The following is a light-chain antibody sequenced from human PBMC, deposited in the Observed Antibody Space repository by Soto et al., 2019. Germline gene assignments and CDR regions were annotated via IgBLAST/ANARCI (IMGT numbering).Light chain of an antibody. V-gene: IGKV1-27*01. CDR1: QGISND. Sequence: DIQMTQSPSSLSASVGDRVTITCRASQGISNDLAWYQQTPGKVPKLLIYAASTLQSGVPSRFSGSGSGTDFTLTISTLQPEDVASYYCQRYGTAPFTFGPGTKVDIK. CDR3: QRYGTAPFT. CDR2: AAS. J-gene: IGKJ3*01.